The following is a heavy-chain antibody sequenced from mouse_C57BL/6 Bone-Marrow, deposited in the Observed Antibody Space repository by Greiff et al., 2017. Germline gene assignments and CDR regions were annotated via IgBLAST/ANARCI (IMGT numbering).Heavy chain of an antibody. CDR3: ARHLYSLDY. CDR2: ISGGGGNT. J-gene: IGHJ4*01. Sequence: EVHLVESGGGLVKPGGSLKLSCAASGFTFSSYTMSWVRQTPEKRLEWVATISGGGGNTYYPDSVKGRFTISRDNAKSTLYLQMSSLRSEDTALYYCARHLYSLDYWGQGTSVTVSS. D-gene: IGHD2-1*01. V-gene: IGHV5-9*01. CDR1: GFTFSSYT.